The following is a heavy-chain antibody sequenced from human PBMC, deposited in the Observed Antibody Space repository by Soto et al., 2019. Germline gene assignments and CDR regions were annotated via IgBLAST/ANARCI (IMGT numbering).Heavy chain of an antibody. J-gene: IGHJ4*02. D-gene: IGHD6-13*01. CDR1: GGTFSSYR. V-gene: IGHV1-69*13. Sequence: SVKVSCKASGGTFSSYRFNWVRQARGQGLEWLGGIVPIYRTADYAQKFQGRVTITADESTRTVYLELSSLKSQDTALYYCARDSGAKLSSSWGQGTLVTVSS. CDR3: ARDSGAKLSSS. CDR2: IVPIYRTA.